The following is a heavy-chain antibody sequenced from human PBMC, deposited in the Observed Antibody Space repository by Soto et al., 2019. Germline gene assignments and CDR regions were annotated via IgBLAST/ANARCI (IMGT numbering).Heavy chain of an antibody. D-gene: IGHD3-10*01. CDR2: IKTDASEK. CDR1: GFTLGSYW. V-gene: IGHV3-7*01. J-gene: IGHJ4*01. Sequence: GGSLRLSCEASGFTLGSYWVSWVRQAPGKGLEWLATIKTDASEKKYVDSVKGRFTMSRDNAKNSLYLQMDSLRAEDTAVYYFARASGYGSGSSVNHYLEYWGHGTLVTVSS. CDR3: ARASGYGSGSSVNHYLEY.